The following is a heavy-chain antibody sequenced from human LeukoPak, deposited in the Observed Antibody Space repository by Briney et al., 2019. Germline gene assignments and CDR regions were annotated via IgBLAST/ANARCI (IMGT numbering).Heavy chain of an antibody. CDR1: GFTVSSNY. Sequence: GGSLRLSCAASGFTVSSNYMSWVRQAPGKGLEWVSVIYSGGSTYYADSVKGRFTISRDNSKNTLYLQMNSLRAEDTAVYYCARGQWHYDFWSGYSLSPFFDYWGQGTLVTVSS. CDR3: ARGQWHYDFWSGYSLSPFFDY. D-gene: IGHD3-3*01. V-gene: IGHV3-53*01. J-gene: IGHJ4*02. CDR2: IYSGGST.